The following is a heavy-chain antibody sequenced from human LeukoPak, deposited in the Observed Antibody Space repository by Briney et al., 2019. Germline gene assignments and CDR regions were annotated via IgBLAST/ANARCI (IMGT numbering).Heavy chain of an antibody. V-gene: IGHV1-18*01. CDR1: GYTFTSYG. Sequence: GASVKVSCKASGYTFTSYGISWVRQAPGQGLEWMGWISAYNSNTNYAQKLQGRVTMTTDTSTSTAYMELRSLRSDDTAVYYCAISIAAAGTDYWGQGTLVTVSS. J-gene: IGHJ4*02. D-gene: IGHD6-13*01. CDR2: ISAYNSNT. CDR3: AISIAAAGTDY.